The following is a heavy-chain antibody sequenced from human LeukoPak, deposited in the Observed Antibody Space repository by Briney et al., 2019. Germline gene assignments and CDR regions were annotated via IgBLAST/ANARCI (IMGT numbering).Heavy chain of an antibody. J-gene: IGHJ4*02. D-gene: IGHD5-24*01. Sequence: PGRSLRLSCAASGFTFDDYAMHWVRQAPGKGLEWVSGISWNSGSIGYADSVKGRFTISRDNAKNSLYLQMNSLRAEDTALYYCAKGFRGMARYYFDYWGQGTLVTVSS. CDR2: ISWNSGSI. CDR1: GFTFDDYA. CDR3: AKGFRGMARYYFDY. V-gene: IGHV3-9*01.